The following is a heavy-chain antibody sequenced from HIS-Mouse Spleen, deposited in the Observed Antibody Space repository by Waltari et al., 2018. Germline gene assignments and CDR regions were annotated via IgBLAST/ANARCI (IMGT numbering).Heavy chain of an antibody. J-gene: IGHJ4*02. CDR2: ISTSSSTR. V-gene: IGHV3-48*01. CDR3: ARYRGYYGDY. CDR1: GFTFSSYS. Sequence: EVQLVESGGGLVQPGGSLRLSCAASGFTFSSYSMNWVRLAPGKGLEWVSYISTSSSTRYYAESVKGLFTISRDNAKNSLYLQMNSPRAEDTAVYYCARYRGYYGDYWGQGTLVTVSS. D-gene: IGHD3-22*01.